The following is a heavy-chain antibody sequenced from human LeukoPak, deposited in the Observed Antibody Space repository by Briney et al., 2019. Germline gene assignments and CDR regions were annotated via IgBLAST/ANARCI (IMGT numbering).Heavy chain of an antibody. CDR1: GFTFSSNV. CDR3: ARDSDGFFDF. V-gene: IGHV3-30*09. CDR2: ISHDGNNK. Sequence: QPGRSLRLSCAASGFTFSSNVMHWVRQAPHKGLEWVAGISHDGNNKYYADSVKGRFAISRDNSRNTLYLQMNSLRAEDTAVYYCARDSDGFFDFWGQGTLVTVSS. J-gene: IGHJ4*02. D-gene: IGHD3-3*01.